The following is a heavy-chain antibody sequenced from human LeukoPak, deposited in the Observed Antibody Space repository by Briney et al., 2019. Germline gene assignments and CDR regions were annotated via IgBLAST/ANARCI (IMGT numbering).Heavy chain of an antibody. CDR1: GGTFSSYA. J-gene: IGHJ4*02. D-gene: IGHD6-13*01. V-gene: IGHV1-69*13. CDR3: ARGRNLMAAAGPFDY. Sequence: GASVKVSCKASGGTFSSYAISWVRQAPGQGLEWMGGIIPIFGTANYAQKFQGRVTITADESTSTAYMELSSLRSEDTAVYYCARGRNLMAAAGPFDYWGQGTLVTVSS. CDR2: IIPIFGTA.